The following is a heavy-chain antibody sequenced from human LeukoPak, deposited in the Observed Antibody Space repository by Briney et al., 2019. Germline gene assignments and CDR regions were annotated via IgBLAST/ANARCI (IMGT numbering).Heavy chain of an antibody. CDR1: GGSFSGYY. Sequence: SETLSLTCEVYGGSFSGYYWSWIRQPPGKGLEWIGQINHSGSTNSNPSLKSRVSMSVDTSKNQFSLKLSSVTAADTAVYYCARGCCLTWPCLGLDVWGQGTTVTVSS. CDR2: INHSGST. D-gene: IGHD5-24*01. CDR3: ARGCCLTWPCLGLDV. J-gene: IGHJ6*02. V-gene: IGHV4-34*01.